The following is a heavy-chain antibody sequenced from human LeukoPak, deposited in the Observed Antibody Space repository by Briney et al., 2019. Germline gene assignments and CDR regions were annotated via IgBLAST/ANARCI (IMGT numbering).Heavy chain of an antibody. D-gene: IGHD3-10*01. Sequence: PGRSLRLSCAASGFTFSSYAMHWVRQAPGKGLEWVAVISYDGSNKYYADSVKGRFTISRDNARNSLYLQMNSLRAEDTAVYYCARDGSGYDDAFDIWGQGTMVTVSS. V-gene: IGHV3-30*04. CDR3: ARDGSGYDDAFDI. J-gene: IGHJ3*02. CDR2: ISYDGSNK. CDR1: GFTFSSYA.